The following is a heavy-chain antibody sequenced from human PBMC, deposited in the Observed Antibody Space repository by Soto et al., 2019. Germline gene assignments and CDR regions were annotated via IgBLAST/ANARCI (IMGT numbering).Heavy chain of an antibody. CDR2: IYSGGST. V-gene: IGHV3-53*04. CDR3: LSGYDRHGNAFDI. CDR1: GFTVSSNY. D-gene: IGHD5-12*01. J-gene: IGHJ3*02. Sequence: WGSLRLSCAASGFTVSSNYMSWVRQAPGKGLEWVSVIYSGGSTYYADSVKGRFTISRHNSKNTLYLQMNSLRAEDTAVYYCLSGYDRHGNAFDIWGQGTMVTVSS.